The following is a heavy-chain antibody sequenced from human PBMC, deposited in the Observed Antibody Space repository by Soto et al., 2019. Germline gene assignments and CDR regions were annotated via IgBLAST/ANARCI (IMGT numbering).Heavy chain of an antibody. D-gene: IGHD3-10*01. V-gene: IGHV4-39*01. CDR3: ARRGYYFDY. Sequence: SETLSLTCTVSGGSISSSSYYWGWIRQPPGKGLEWIGSIYYSGSTYYNPSLKSRVTISVDTSKNQFSLKLSSVTAADTAVYYCARRGYYFDYWGQGTLVTVSS. J-gene: IGHJ4*02. CDR2: IYYSGST. CDR1: GGSISSSSYY.